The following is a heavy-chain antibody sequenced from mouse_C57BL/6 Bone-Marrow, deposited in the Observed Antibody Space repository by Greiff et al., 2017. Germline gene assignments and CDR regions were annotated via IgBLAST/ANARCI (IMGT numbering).Heavy chain of an antibody. D-gene: IGHD1-1*01. CDR2: IDPSSGGT. CDR3: ARSKYYGGIAY. V-gene: IGHV1-72*01. CDR1: GYTFTSYW. J-gene: IGHJ3*01. Sequence: VQLQQPGAELVKPGASVKLSCKASGYTFTSYWMHWVKQRPGRGLEWIGRIDPSSGGTKYNEKFKSKATLTVDKPSSTAYMQLSSLTSEDSAVDYCARSKYYGGIAYWGQGTLVTVSA.